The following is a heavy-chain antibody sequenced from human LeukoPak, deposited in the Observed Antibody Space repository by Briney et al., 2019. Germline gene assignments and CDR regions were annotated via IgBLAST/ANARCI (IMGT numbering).Heavy chain of an antibody. J-gene: IGHJ4*02. V-gene: IGHV4-39*01. D-gene: IGHD5-18*01. CDR1: GGSISSSSAY. CDR3: VSPRGFSYGYFDY. CDR2: IYYSKNT. Sequence: SETLSLTCTVSGGSISSSSAYWGWIRQPPGKGLEWIGSIYYSKNTYYNPSPKSRVTISADTSKNQFSLTLGSVSATDTAVYYCVSPRGFSYGYFDYWGQGTLVTVSP.